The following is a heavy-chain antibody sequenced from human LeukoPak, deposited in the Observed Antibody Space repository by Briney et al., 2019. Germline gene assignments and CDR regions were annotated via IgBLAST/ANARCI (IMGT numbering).Heavy chain of an antibody. J-gene: IGHJ4*02. CDR1: GYTFTSYD. CDR2: MNPNSGNT. D-gene: IGHD6-13*01. CDR3: ARGKSRQQLVQYY. Sequence: ASVKVSCKASGYTFTSYDINWVRQATGQGLEWMGWMNPNSGNTGYAQKFQGRVTMTRNTSISTAYVELSSLRSEETAVYYCARGKSRQQLVQYYRGQGTMVTVSS. V-gene: IGHV1-8*01.